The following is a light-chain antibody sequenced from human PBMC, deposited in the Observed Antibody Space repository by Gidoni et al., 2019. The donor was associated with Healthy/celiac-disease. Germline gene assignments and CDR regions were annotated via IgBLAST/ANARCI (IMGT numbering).Light chain of an antibody. CDR3: QQYGSSPT. CDR2: GAS. Sequence: EIVLTQSPGTLSLSPGERATLSCRASQSVSSSYLAWYQQKPGQAPRLLIYGASSRATGIPDRVSGSGSGTDFTLTISRLEPEDFAVYYGQQYGSSPTFGPGTKVDIK. CDR1: QSVSSSY. J-gene: IGKJ3*01. V-gene: IGKV3-20*01.